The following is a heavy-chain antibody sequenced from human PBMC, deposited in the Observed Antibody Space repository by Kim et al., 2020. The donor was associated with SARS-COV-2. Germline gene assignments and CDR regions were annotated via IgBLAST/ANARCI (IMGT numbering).Heavy chain of an antibody. V-gene: IGHV3-66*01. Sequence: GGSLRLSCAASGFSVSNNYMSWVRQAPGKGLEWVSLLYGDANTYYADFVKGRFTISRDNSKNTLFLQMNSLRVEDTAVYYCAKDNQVGLWGQGTLVTVSS. CDR3: AKDNQVGL. D-gene: IGHD1-26*01. CDR1: GFSVSNNY. J-gene: IGHJ4*02. CDR2: LYGDANT.